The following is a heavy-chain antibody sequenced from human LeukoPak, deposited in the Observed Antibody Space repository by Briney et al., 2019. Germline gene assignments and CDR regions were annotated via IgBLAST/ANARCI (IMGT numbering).Heavy chain of an antibody. CDR3: TTATRCSTSCYYLLF. CDR1: GFTFSSYS. CDR2: IKSKTDGGTT. J-gene: IGHJ4*02. D-gene: IGHD2-2*01. V-gene: IGHV3-15*01. Sequence: PGGSLRLSCAASGFTFSSYSMNWVRQAPGKGLEWVGRIKSKTDGGTTDYAAPVKGRFTISRDDSKNTLYLQMNSLKTEDTAVYYCTTATRCSTSCYYLLFWGQGTLVTVSS.